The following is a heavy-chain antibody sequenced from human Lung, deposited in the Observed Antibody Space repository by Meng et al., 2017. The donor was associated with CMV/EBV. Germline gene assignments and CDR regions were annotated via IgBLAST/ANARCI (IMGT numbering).Heavy chain of an antibody. CDR1: GGSFSGYC. D-gene: IGHD3-3*01. CDR2: INHSGTT. V-gene: IGHV4-34*01. CDR3: ARCFRGGGTQRRFGVFRSSYFFDY. Sequence: LXXAVYGGSFSGYCWSWIRQPPGKGLEWIGEINHSGTTNYNPSLESRVTISVDTSKNQFSLKLSSVTAADTAVYYCARCFRGGGTQRRFGVFRSSYFFDYXGLGXLVTVSS. J-gene: IGHJ4*02.